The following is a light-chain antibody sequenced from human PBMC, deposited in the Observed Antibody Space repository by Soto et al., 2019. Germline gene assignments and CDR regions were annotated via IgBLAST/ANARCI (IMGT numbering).Light chain of an antibody. J-gene: IGKJ2*01. CDR3: QQYNNWPHT. CDR2: GAS. Sequence: EIVMTQSPATLSVCPGERATLSCRASQSVSSDLAWYLQKPGQAPSLLVYGASTRATGMPARFSGSGSGTEFTLTISSLQSEDFAVYYCQQYNNWPHTFGQGTKLEI. V-gene: IGKV3-15*01. CDR1: QSVSSD.